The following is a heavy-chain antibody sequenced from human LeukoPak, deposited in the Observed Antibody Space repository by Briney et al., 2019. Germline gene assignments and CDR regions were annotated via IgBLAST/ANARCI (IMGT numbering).Heavy chain of an antibody. D-gene: IGHD1-26*01. J-gene: IGHJ5*02. CDR3: AIHLKWELSLGSLWFDP. CDR2: IYYSGST. V-gene: IGHV4-39*01. CDR1: GGSISSSSYY. Sequence: SETLSLTCTVSGGSISSSSYYWGWIRQPPGKGLEWIGSIYYSGSTYYNPSLKSRVTISVDTSKNQFSLKLSSVTAADTAVYYCAIHLKWELSLGSLWFDPWGQGTLVPVSS.